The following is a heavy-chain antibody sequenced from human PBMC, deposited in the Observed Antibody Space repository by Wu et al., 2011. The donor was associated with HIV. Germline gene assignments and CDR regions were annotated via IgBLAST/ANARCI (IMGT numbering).Heavy chain of an antibody. J-gene: IGHJ4*02. CDR3: AWRAGGRAYFDY. Sequence: QIQLVQSGAEVQKPGASVTVSCKASGYTLISYGISWVRQAPGQGPEWMGWISAYNADTNYAQKFQGRVTMTRDTSTNTVYMELNSLRSEDTAVYYCAWRAGGRAYFDYWGQGTLVIVSS. CDR2: ISAYNADT. V-gene: IGHV1-18*01. CDR1: GYTLISYG. D-gene: IGHD3-10*01.